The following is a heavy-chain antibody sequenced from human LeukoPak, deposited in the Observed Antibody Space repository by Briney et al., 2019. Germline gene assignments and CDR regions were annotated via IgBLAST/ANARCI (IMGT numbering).Heavy chain of an antibody. V-gene: IGHV4-34*01. D-gene: IGHD2-2*01. J-gene: IGHJ6*03. CDR1: GGSFSGYY. CDR2: INHSGST. Sequence: PSETLSLTCAVYGGSFSGYYWSWIRQPPGKGLDWIGKINHSGSTNCNPSLKSRVTISVDMSKNQFSLKLSSVTAADTAVYYCARTTEGYCSSTRCYGFYYYYYMDVWGKGTTVTISS. CDR3: ARTTEGYCSSTRCYGFYYYYYMDV.